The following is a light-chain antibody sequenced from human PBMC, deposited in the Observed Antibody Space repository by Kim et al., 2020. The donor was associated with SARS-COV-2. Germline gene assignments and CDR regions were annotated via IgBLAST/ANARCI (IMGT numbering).Light chain of an antibody. V-gene: IGLV1-44*01. CDR1: SSNIGTNT. J-gene: IGLJ3*02. CDR2: NNS. CDR3: GTWDDSLKAWV. Sequence: QSVLTQPPSASGTPGQRVTISCSGSSSNIGTNTVNWYQQFPGTAPRVLIYNNSQRPSGVPDRFSGSKSGTSASLAISGLQSEDEGDYYCGTWDDSLKAWVFGGGTQLTVL.